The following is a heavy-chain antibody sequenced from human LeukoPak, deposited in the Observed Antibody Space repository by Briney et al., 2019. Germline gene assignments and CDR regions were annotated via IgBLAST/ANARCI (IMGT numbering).Heavy chain of an antibody. D-gene: IGHD4-11*01. CDR2: IYYSGST. J-gene: IGHJ6*03. Sequence: SETLSLTCTVFGGSISSYYWSWIRQPPGKGLEWIGYIYYSGSTNYNPSLKSRVTISVDTSKNQFSLKLSSVTAADTAVYYCARATVTLYYYYMDVWGKGTTVTVSS. CDR3: ARATVTLYYYYMDV. V-gene: IGHV4-59*01. CDR1: GGSISSYY.